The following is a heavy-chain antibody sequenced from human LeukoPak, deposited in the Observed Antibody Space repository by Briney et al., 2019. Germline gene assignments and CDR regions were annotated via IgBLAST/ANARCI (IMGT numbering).Heavy chain of an antibody. Sequence: SETLSLTCTVSGGSISSYYWSWIRQPPGKGLEWIGYIYYSGSTNYNPSLKSRVTISVDKSKNHFSLNLSSVTAADTAVYYCARATGLGGDAFDIWGQGTMVTVSS. CDR2: IYYSGST. J-gene: IGHJ3*02. D-gene: IGHD3-16*01. CDR3: ARATGLGGDAFDI. V-gene: IGHV4-59*12. CDR1: GGSISSYY.